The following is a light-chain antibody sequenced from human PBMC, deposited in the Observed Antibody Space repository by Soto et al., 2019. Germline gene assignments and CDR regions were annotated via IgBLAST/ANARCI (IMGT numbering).Light chain of an antibody. J-gene: IGLJ1*01. V-gene: IGLV2-14*01. CDR2: EVS. Sequence: QSALTQPASVSGSPGQSITISCTGTSRDVGGYNDVSWYQQHPGKAPKLMIYEVSNRPSGVTNCFSGSKSGNTASLTISGLQAEDEADYYCSSYTSISLYVFGTGTKLTVL. CDR3: SSYTSISLYV. CDR1: SRDVGGYND.